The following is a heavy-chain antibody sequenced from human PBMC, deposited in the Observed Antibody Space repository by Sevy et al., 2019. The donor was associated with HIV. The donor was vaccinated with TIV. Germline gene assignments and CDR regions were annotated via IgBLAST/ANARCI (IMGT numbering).Heavy chain of an antibody. V-gene: IGHV3-21*01. D-gene: IGHD2-15*01. CDR2: ITYSGSYI. J-gene: IGHJ6*02. CDR3: AGGYCSGASSPRPIGYYGMDV. Sequence: GGSLRLSCAASGFTFSNYYMNWVRQAPGKGLEWVSSITYSGSYISYADSLKGRFTISRDNAKNSLYLQMNSLRAEDTAVYFCAGGYCSGASSPRPIGYYGMDVWGQGTTVTVSS. CDR1: GFTFSNYY.